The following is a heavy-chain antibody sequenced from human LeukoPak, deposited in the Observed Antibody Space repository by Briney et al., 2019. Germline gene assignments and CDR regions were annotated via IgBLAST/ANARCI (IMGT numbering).Heavy chain of an antibody. CDR1: GFTFSSYT. CDR3: ATRSTIFGVVIDPYFDY. Sequence: GGSLRLSCAASGFTFSSYTMNWVRQAPGKGLEWMGGFDPEDGETIYAQKFQGRVTMTEDTSTDTAYMELSSLRSEDTAVYYCATRSTIFGVVIDPYFDYWGQGTLVTVSS. J-gene: IGHJ4*02. D-gene: IGHD3-3*01. V-gene: IGHV1-24*01. CDR2: FDPEDGET.